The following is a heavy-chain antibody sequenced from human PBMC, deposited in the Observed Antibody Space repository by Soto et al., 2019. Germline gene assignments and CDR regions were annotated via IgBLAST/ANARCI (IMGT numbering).Heavy chain of an antibody. J-gene: IGHJ6*02. D-gene: IGHD6-6*01. Sequence: QITLKESGPTLVKPTQTLTLTCTFSGFSLSTSGVGVGWIRQPPGKALEWLALIYWNDDKRYSPSLKSRLTITKDTSKNQVVLTMTNMDPVDTATYYCAHINAARPLYYYCYYGMDVWGQGTTVTVSS. V-gene: IGHV2-5*01. CDR3: AHINAARPLYYYCYYGMDV. CDR2: IYWNDDK. CDR1: GFSLSTSGVG.